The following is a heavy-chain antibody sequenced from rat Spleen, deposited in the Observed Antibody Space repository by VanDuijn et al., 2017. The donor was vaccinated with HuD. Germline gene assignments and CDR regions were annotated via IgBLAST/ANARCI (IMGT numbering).Heavy chain of an antibody. CDR2: IWTGGST. Sequence: QVQLKESGPGLVQPSQTLSLTCTVSGFSLTRYHVTWVRQPPGKGLEWMGVIWTGGSTSYNSLLKSRLSISRDISKSQVFLKMNSLQTEDTAMYFCARIPYYYSSFDYWGQGVMVTVSS. CDR1: GFSLTRYH. V-gene: IGHV2-43*01. J-gene: IGHJ2*01. D-gene: IGHD1-2*01. CDR3: ARIPYYYSSFDY.